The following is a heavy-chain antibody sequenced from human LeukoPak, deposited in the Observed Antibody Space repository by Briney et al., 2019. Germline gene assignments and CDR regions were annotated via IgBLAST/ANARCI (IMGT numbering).Heavy chain of an antibody. Sequence: PGGSLRLSCAASGFTFSSYAMSWVRQAPGKGLEWVSTISGSGGGTYYPDSVKGQFTISRDNSKNTLYLQMNSLRAEDTAIYYCARRSGGGYYFDYWGQGTLVTVSS. V-gene: IGHV3-23*01. CDR1: GFTFSSYA. D-gene: IGHD3-16*01. CDR3: ARRSGGGYYFDY. CDR2: ISGSGGGT. J-gene: IGHJ4*02.